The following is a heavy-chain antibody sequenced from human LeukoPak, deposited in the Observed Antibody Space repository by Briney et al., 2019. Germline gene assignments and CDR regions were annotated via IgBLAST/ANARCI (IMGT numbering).Heavy chain of an antibody. CDR3: ARDRERAPIDAFDI. Sequence: ASLKVSCKASGGTFSRYAISWVRQAPGQGLEWMGGIIPIFGTANYAQKFQGRVTITADESTSTAYMELSSLRSKDTAVYYCARDRERAPIDAFDIWGQGTMVTVSS. CDR1: GGTFSRYA. CDR2: IIPIFGTA. V-gene: IGHV1-69*13. D-gene: IGHD1-26*01. J-gene: IGHJ3*02.